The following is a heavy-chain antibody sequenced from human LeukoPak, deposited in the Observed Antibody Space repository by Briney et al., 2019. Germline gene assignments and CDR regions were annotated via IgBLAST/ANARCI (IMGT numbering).Heavy chain of an antibody. D-gene: IGHD3-22*01. Sequence: SVKVSCKASGGTFSSYAISWVRQAPGQGLEWMGGIIPIFGTANYAQKLQGRVTITTDESTSTAYMELSSLRSEDTAVYYCAREGDYYDSSGYSTYYFDYWGQGTLVTVSS. CDR1: GGTFSSYA. CDR3: AREGDYYDSSGYSTYYFDY. V-gene: IGHV1-69*05. J-gene: IGHJ4*02. CDR2: IIPIFGTA.